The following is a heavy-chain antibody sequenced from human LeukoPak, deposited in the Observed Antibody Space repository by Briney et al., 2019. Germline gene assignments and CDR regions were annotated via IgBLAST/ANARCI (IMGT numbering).Heavy chain of an antibody. CDR1: GYTLTELS. CDR3: ATGYLVTAGLMDV. CDR2: FDPEDGKT. V-gene: IGHV1-24*01. D-gene: IGHD6-13*01. J-gene: IGHJ6*02. Sequence: ASVKVSCKVSGYTLTELSMFWVRQAPGKGLEWMGSFDPEDGKTVYAQKYQGRVTMTEDTSTDTAYMELSSLRSEDTAVYYCATGYLVTAGLMDVWGQGTTVTVSS.